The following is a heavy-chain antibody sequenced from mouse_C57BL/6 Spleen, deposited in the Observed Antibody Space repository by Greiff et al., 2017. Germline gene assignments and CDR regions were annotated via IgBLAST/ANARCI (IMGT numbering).Heavy chain of an antibody. CDR3: ARGRIYYASYYAMDY. Sequence: QVQLQQPGAELVKPGASVKMSCKASGYTFTSYWITWVKQRPGQGLEWIGDIYPGSGSTNYNEKFKSKATLTVDTSSSTAYMQLSSLTSEDSAVYYCARGRIYYASYYAMDYWGQGTSVTVSS. J-gene: IGHJ4*01. D-gene: IGHD2-1*01. CDR1: GYTFTSYW. V-gene: IGHV1-55*01. CDR2: IYPGSGST.